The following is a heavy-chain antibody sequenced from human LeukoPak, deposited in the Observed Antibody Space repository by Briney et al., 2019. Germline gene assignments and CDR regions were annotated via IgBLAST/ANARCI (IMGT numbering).Heavy chain of an antibody. CDR2: INYDGSST. D-gene: IGHD4-23*01. V-gene: IGHV3-74*01. Sequence: GGSLRLSCAVSGFTVSTNYMSWVRQAPGKGLVWVSRINYDGSSTRYADSVKGRFTTSRDNAKNTMFLHMKSLRVEDTAVYYCARDFDYGGGLWGQGTLVTVSS. CDR3: ARDFDYGGGL. J-gene: IGHJ4*02. CDR1: GFTVSTNY.